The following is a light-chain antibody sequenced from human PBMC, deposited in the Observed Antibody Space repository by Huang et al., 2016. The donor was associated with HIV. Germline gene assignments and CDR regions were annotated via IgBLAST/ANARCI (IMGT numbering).Light chain of an antibody. V-gene: IGKV3-11*02. J-gene: IGKJ4*01. CDR1: QSIGNY. CDR3: QECDTWPRLA. CDR2: DAS. Sequence: VVLTQSPATLSLSPGERATLSCRASQSIGNYVAWYQQKPGQPPRLLIYDASKRATAIPSRFNGTGSGRDFTRTISNLEAEDSAVYYCQECDTWPRLALGGGTKVEIK.